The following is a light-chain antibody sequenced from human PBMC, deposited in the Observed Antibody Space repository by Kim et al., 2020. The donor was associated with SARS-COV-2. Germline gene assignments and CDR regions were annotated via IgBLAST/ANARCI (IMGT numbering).Light chain of an antibody. J-gene: IGLJ3*02. CDR3: CSYAGSSSWV. V-gene: IGLV2-23*02. CDR2: EVS. CDR1: SSDVGSYNL. Sequence: QSALTQPASVSGSTGQSITISCTGTSSDVGSYNLVSWYQQHPGKAPKLMIYEVSKRPSGVSNRFSGSKSGNTASLTISGLQAEDEADYYCCSYAGSSSWVFGGGTQLTVL.